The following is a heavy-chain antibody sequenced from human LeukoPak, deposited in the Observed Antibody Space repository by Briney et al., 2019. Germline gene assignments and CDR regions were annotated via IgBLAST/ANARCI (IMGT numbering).Heavy chain of an antibody. CDR2: ISSSGSTI. J-gene: IGHJ3*02. CDR1: GFTFSSYE. V-gene: IGHV3-48*03. D-gene: IGHD3-22*01. Sequence: GGSLRLSCAASGFTFSSYEMNWVRQAPGKGLEWVSYISSSGSTIYYADSVKGRFTISRDNAKNSLYLQMNSLRAEDTAVYYCASRMYYYDTSGYSSDAFDIWGQGTMVTVSS. CDR3: ASRMYYYDTSGYSSDAFDI.